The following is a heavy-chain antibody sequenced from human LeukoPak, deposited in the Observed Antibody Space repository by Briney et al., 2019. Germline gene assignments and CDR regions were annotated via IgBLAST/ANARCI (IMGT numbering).Heavy chain of an antibody. D-gene: IGHD2-15*01. CDR2: IIPIFGTA. V-gene: IGHV1-69*05. J-gene: IGHJ5*02. Sequence: SVKVSCKASGYTFTSYGISWVRQAPGQGLEWMGRIIPIFGTANYAQKFQGRVTITTDESTSTAYMELSSLRSEDTAVYYCARDLGYCSGGSCSNWFDPWGQGTLVTVSS. CDR3: ARDLGYCSGGSCSNWFDP. CDR1: GYTFTSYG.